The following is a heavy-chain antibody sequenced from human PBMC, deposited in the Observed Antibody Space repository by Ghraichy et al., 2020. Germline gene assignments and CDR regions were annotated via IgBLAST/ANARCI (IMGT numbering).Heavy chain of an antibody. V-gene: IGHV3-30*14. CDR3: ARDLHDDRYWWDY. J-gene: IGHJ4*02. CDR2: IVYDGTNQ. D-gene: IGHD2-15*01. CDR1: GFTFSSCA. Sequence: GGSLRLSCAASGFTFSSCAMHWVRQAPGKGLEWLAVIVYDGTNQFYTDSVKGRFTISRDNSKNTLYLQMNDLRPEDTAVYYCARDLHDDRYWWDYWGQGTLVTVSS.